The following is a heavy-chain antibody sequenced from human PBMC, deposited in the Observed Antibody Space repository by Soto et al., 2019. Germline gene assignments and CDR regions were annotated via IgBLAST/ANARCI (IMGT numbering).Heavy chain of an antibody. J-gene: IGHJ6*02. D-gene: IGHD6-13*01. Sequence: GGSLRLSCAASGFTFNNYGMHWVRQAPGKGLEWVAVIWNDGNGYYYANSVKGRFTISRDNSKNKLYFQMSSLRVEDTAVYYCARRQISPPTRGAASARGGMDVWGQGTTVTVSS. CDR2: IWNDGNGY. CDR3: ARRQISPPTRGAASARGGMDV. V-gene: IGHV3-33*01. CDR1: GFTFNNYG.